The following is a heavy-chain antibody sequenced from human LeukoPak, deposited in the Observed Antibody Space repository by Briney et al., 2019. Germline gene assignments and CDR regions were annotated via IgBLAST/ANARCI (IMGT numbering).Heavy chain of an antibody. J-gene: IGHJ4*02. CDR2: ISHSGNP. Sequence: SETLSLTCAVSGGSISGGKWWSWVRQPPGKGLEWIGEISHSGNPNYNPSLKSRLTISVDKANNQFSLNLNSVTAADTAVYYCARDAAAGYSLAYWGQGTLVTVSS. CDR3: ARDAAAGYSLAY. V-gene: IGHV4-4*02. D-gene: IGHD6-13*01. CDR1: GGSISGGKW.